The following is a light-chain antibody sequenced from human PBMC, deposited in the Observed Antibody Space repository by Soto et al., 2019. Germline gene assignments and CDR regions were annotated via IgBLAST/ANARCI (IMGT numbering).Light chain of an antibody. Sequence: DIPMTQSPSTLSASVGDRVTIACRASQSISSWLAWYQQKPGKAPKLLIYKASTLESGVPSRFSGSGSGTEFTLTISSLQPDDFATYYCQQYNSYPLTFGGGTKVEIK. J-gene: IGKJ4*01. V-gene: IGKV1-5*03. CDR1: QSISSW. CDR2: KAS. CDR3: QQYNSYPLT.